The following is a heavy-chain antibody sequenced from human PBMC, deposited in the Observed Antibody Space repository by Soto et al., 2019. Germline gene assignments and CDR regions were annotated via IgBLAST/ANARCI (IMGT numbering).Heavy chain of an antibody. Sequence: QVQLVQSGAEVKKPGASVKVSCKASGYTFTSYGISWVRQAPGQGLEWMGWIGAYNGNTNYAQKLQGRVTMTTDTYTSSAFMELRSVRSDDTAVYYCAVGRVGARPGGSDFDYLGQGTLVTVSS. CDR2: IGAYNGNT. V-gene: IGHV1-18*04. D-gene: IGHD1-26*01. J-gene: IGHJ4*02. CDR3: AVGRVGARPGGSDFDY. CDR1: GYTFTSYG.